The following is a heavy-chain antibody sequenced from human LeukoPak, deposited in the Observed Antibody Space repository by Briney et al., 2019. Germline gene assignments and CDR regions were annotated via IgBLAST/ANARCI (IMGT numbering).Heavy chain of an antibody. CDR3: AKRSSWKGFDY. CDR2: IRSSGSTI. J-gene: IGHJ4*02. V-gene: IGHV3-48*03. Sequence: GGSLRLSCAASGFTFSSYEMNWVRQAPGKGLEWVSYIRSSGSTIYYADSVKGRFTISRDNAKKSLYLQMNSLRAEDTAVYYCAKRSSWKGFDYWGQGTLVTVSS. D-gene: IGHD6-13*01. CDR1: GFTFSSYE.